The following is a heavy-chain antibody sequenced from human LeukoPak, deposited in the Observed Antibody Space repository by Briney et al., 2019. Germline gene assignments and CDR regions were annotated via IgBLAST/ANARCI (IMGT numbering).Heavy chain of an antibody. D-gene: IGHD4/OR15-4a*01. J-gene: IGHJ4*02. CDR3: ARRPTRPLTYYFDY. CDR2: ISNRGSNT. CDR1: GFIFSDYY. Sequence: GGSLRLSCAASGFIFSDYYMNWIRQAPGKGLEWVSYISNRGSNTYYADSVKGRFTISRDNAKNLLYLQMNSLRAEDTAVYYCARRPTRPLTYYFDYWGQGTLVTVSS. V-gene: IGHV3-11*04.